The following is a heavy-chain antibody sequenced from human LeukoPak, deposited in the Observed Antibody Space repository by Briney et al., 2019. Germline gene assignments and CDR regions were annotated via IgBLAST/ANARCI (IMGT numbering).Heavy chain of an antibody. CDR3: ARAHDYNDRPFFYYGMDV. CDR1: GYPFINYD. D-gene: IGHD4-11*01. J-gene: IGHJ6*02. CDR2: MNPNSGNR. V-gene: IGHV1-8*01. Sequence: ASVKVSCKASGYPFINYDIKWVRQATGQGLEWMGWMNPNSGNRGYAQKFQGRVSMTRGTSVSTAYMELSSLTPEDTAVYYCARAHDYNDRPFFYYGMDVWGQGTTVIVS.